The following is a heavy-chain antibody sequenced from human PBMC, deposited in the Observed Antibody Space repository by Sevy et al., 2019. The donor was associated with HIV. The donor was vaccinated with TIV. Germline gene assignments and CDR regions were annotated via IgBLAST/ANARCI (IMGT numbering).Heavy chain of an antibody. Sequence: SETLSLTCTVSGGSISNYYWSWIRQPPGKGLEWIGYIYYSGRTNYNPTLSSRVTISVDTSKNQFSLNLNSVTAADTAVYYCARDMSSVPYYYYGMDVWGQGTTVTVSS. D-gene: IGHD6-6*01. CDR3: ARDMSSVPYYYYGMDV. J-gene: IGHJ6*02. CDR1: GGSISNYY. V-gene: IGHV4-59*01. CDR2: IYYSGRT.